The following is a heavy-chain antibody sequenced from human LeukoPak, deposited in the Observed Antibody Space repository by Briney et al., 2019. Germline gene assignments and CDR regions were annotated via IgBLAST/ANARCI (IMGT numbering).Heavy chain of an antibody. CDR1: GFIFSGSA. Sequence: GGSLRLSCEASGFIFSGSAIHWVRQASGRGLEWVGRIRNKANSYGTAHAASVKGRFTISRDDSKNTAYLQMNSLRTDDTAVYYCGRPHILGATNFDYWGQGTLVTVSS. D-gene: IGHD1-26*01. V-gene: IGHV3-73*01. CDR3: GRPHILGATNFDY. CDR2: IRNKANSYGT. J-gene: IGHJ4*02.